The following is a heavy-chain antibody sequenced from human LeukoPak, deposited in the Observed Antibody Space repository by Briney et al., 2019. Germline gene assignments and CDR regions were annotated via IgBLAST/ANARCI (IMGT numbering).Heavy chain of an antibody. V-gene: IGHV3-74*01. Sequence: GGSLRLSRAASGFTFSSYSMHWVRQAPGKGLVWVSRIKSDGSSIYADSVKGRFTISRDNAKNTLYLQMNSLRVEDTAVYYCARDRAYSLESWGQGTLVTVSS. CDR2: IKSDGSS. CDR1: GFTFSSYS. D-gene: IGHD4-11*01. CDR3: ARDRAYSLES. J-gene: IGHJ5*02.